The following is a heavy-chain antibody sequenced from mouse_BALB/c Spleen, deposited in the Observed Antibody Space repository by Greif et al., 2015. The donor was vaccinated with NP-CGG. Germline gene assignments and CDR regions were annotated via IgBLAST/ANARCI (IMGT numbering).Heavy chain of an antibody. D-gene: IGHD2-3*01. J-gene: IGHJ3*01. V-gene: IGHV14-3*02. CDR2: IDPANGNT. Sequence: VQLQQSGAELVKPGASVKLSCTASGFNIKDTYMHWVKQRPEQGLEWIGRIDPANGNTKYDPKFQGKATITADTSSNTAYLQFSSLTSEDTAVYSCARSKGYYAWFAYWGQGTLVSVSA. CDR3: ARSKGYYAWFAY. CDR1: GFNIKDTY.